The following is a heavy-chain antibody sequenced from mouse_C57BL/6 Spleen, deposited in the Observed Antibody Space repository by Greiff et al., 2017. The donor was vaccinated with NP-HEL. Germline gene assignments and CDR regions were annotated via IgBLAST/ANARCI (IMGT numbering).Heavy chain of an antibody. CDR3: ARNYYGSSSLYFDV. CDR2: INPSTGGT. V-gene: IGHV1-42*01. Sequence: EVQLQQSGPELVKPGASVKISCKASGYSFTGYYMNWVKQSPEKSLEWIGEINPSTGGTTYNQKFKAKATLTVDKSSSTAYMQLKSLTSEDSAVYYCARNYYGSSSLYFDVWGTGTTVTVSS. J-gene: IGHJ1*03. D-gene: IGHD1-1*01. CDR1: GYSFTGYY.